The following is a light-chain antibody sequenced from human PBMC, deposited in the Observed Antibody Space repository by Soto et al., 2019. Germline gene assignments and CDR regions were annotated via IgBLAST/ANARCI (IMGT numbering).Light chain of an antibody. V-gene: IGKV1-5*01. CDR3: QRYNAFSQT. CDR2: DSS. J-gene: IGKJ1*01. CDR1: QSINSW. Sequence: DIQMTQSPSTLSASVGDRVTITCRASQSINSWLAWYQQKPGKAPQVLIYDSSSLQTGVPSRFSGSGSGTEFTLTIDSPQPEDFATYYCQRYNAFSQTFGQGTKVEI.